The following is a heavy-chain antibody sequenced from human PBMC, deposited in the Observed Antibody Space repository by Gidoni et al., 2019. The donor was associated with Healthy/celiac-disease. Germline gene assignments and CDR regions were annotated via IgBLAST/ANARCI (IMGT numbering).Heavy chain of an antibody. CDR2: IRSKAYGGTT. D-gene: IGHD6-13*01. Sequence: EVQLVESGGGLVQPGRSLSLSCPASGFPFGDYAMRWFRQAPGKGLGGVGFIRSKAYGGTTEYAASVKGKFTISRDDSKSIAYLQMNSLKTEDTAVYYCTRDSPYSSSWYTSGGWFDPWGQGTLVTVSS. CDR1: GFPFGDYA. CDR3: TRDSPYSSSWYTSGGWFDP. J-gene: IGHJ5*02. V-gene: IGHV3-49*03.